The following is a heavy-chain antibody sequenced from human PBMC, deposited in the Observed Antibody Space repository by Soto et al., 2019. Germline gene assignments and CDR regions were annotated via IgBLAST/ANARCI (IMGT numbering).Heavy chain of an antibody. CDR2: ISSSSSYT. D-gene: IGHD1-26*01. CDR1: GFTFSDYY. Sequence: QVQLVESGGGLVKPGGSLRLSCAASGFTFSDYYMSWIRQAPGKGLEWVSYISSSSSYTNYADSVKGRFTISRDNAKNSLYLQMNSLRAEDTAVYYCASYFDRGSYYGYWGQGTLVTVSS. CDR3: ASYFDRGSYYGY. V-gene: IGHV3-11*06. J-gene: IGHJ4*02.